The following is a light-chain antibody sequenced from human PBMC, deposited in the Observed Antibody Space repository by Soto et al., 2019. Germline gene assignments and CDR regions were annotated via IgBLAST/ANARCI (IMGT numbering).Light chain of an antibody. V-gene: IGLV4-60*02. CDR3: ETWDTNVVV. CDR2: LEGSGSY. Sequence: QAVVPQSSSTSASLGSSVKLTCTLSSGHSTYIIAWHQQQPGKAPRYLMKLEGSGSYNKGSGIPDRFSGSSSGADRYLTISNLQFEDEADYYCETWDTNVVVFGGGTKLTVL. CDR1: SGHSTYI. J-gene: IGLJ2*01.